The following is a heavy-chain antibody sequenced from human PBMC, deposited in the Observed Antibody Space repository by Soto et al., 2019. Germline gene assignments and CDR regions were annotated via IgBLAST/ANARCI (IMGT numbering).Heavy chain of an antibody. CDR2: IYYSGST. CDR1: GGSISSGDYY. CDR3: ARVDVVVVAATRGASPGWFDS. D-gene: IGHD2-15*01. Sequence: SETLSLTCTVSGGSISSGDYYWSWIRQPPGKGLEWIGYIYYSGSTYYNPSLKSRVTISVDTSKNQFSLKLSSVTAADTAVYYCARVDVVVVAATRGASPGWFDSWGQGTLVTVSS. J-gene: IGHJ5*01. V-gene: IGHV4-30-4*01.